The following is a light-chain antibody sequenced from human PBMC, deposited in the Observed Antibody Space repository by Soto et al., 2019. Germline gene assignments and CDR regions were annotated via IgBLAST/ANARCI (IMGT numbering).Light chain of an antibody. CDR2: DVS. Sequence: QSALTQPRSVSGSPGQSVTISCTGTSSDVGGYNYVSWYQQHPGKAHKLMIYDVSKRPSGVPDRFSGSKSGNTASLTISGLQAEDEADYYCCSYAGSYTPLYVFGTGTKLTVL. J-gene: IGLJ1*01. CDR1: SSDVGGYNY. V-gene: IGLV2-11*01. CDR3: CSYAGSYTPLYV.